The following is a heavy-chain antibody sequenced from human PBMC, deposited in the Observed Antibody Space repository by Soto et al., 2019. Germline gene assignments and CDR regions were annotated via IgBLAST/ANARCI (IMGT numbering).Heavy chain of an antibody. J-gene: IGHJ4*02. CDR2: ITSDGRT. D-gene: IGHD4-17*01. CDR3: AKDYSTVTTDPLSVVQFDY. V-gene: IGHV3-23*01. Sequence: GGSLRLSCAASGFTFSSYAMSWVRQAPGKGLEWVSIITSDGRTYYADSVKGRFTISRDNSKNTVYLQMNSLRAEDTAVYYCAKDYSTVTTDPLSVVQFDYWGQGALVTVSS. CDR1: GFTFSSYA.